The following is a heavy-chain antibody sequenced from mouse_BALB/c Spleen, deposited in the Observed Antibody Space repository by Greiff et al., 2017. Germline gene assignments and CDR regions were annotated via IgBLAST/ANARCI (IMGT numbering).Heavy chain of an antibody. CDR2: ISYSGST. J-gene: IGHJ4*01. V-gene: IGHV3-2*02. CDR3: ARCPIHYYGYGAMDY. D-gene: IGHD1-2*01. Sequence: EVKLVESGPGLVKPSQSLSLTCTVTGYSITSDYAWNWIRQFPGNKLEWMGYISYSGSTSYNPSLKSRISITRDTSTNQFFLQLNSVTTEDAATYYCARCPIHYYGYGAMDYWGQGTSVTVSS. CDR1: GYSITSDYA.